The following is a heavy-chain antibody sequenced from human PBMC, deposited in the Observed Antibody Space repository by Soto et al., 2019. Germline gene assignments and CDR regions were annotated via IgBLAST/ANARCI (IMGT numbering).Heavy chain of an antibody. CDR2: ISSSSSTI. CDR1: GFTFSSYS. Sequence: GGSLRLSCAASGFTFSSYSMNWVRQAPGKGLEWVSYISSSSSTIYYADSVKGRFTISRDNAKNSLYLQMNSLRDEDTAVYYCAGPSLPGEGYSGYDFDYWGQGTLVTVSS. CDR3: AGPSLPGEGYSGYDFDY. J-gene: IGHJ4*02. V-gene: IGHV3-48*02. D-gene: IGHD5-12*01.